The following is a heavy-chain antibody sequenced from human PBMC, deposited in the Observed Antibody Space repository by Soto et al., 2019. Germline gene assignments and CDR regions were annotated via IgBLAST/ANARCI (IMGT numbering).Heavy chain of an antibody. V-gene: IGHV4-31*03. CDR2: IHYSGST. CDR3: ATYGSGTYKPTTFDY. Sequence: QVQLQESGPGLVKPSQTLSLTCTVSGGSISSGGYYWSWIRQHPGKGLEWIGYIHYSGSTYYNPSLKSRVTISVDTSKNQFSLKLSSVTAAATAVYYCATYGSGTYKPTTFDYWGQGTLVTVSS. J-gene: IGHJ4*02. CDR1: GGSISSGGYY. D-gene: IGHD3-10*01.